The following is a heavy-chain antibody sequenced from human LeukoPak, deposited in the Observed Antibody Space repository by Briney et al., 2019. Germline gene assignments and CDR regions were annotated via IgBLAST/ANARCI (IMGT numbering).Heavy chain of an antibody. CDR1: GFTFSIYW. D-gene: IGHD2/OR15-2a*01. Sequence: GGSLRLSCAASGFTFSIYWMHWVRQAPGKGLVWVSHINSDGSYTTYADSVKGRFTISRDNAKNTLYLQMNSLRAEDTAVYYCARDSTYSTAISGQGTMVTVSS. J-gene: IGHJ3*02. CDR2: INSDGSYT. V-gene: IGHV3-74*01. CDR3: ARDSTYSTAI.